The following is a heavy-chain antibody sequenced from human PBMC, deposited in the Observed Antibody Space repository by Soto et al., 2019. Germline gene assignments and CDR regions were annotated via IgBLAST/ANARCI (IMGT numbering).Heavy chain of an antibody. CDR2: IIPIFGTA. D-gene: IGHD3-22*01. J-gene: IGHJ4*02. CDR3: ARSPGPAHSSRYDHFDY. V-gene: IGHV1-69*13. Sequence: RASVKVSCKASGGTFSSYAISWVRQAPGQGREWMGGIIPIFGTANYAQKFQGRVTITADESTSTSYMELSSLMSEVTAVYYCARSPGPAHSSRYDHFDYWGQGILVTVSS. CDR1: GGTFSSYA.